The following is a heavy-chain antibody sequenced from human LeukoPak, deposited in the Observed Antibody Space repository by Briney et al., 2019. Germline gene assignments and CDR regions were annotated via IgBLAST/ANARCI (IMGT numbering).Heavy chain of an antibody. J-gene: IGHJ4*02. D-gene: IGHD2-15*01. CDR3: ARDRSVNDY. V-gene: IGHV3-21*01. CDR1: GFTFSSSS. Sequence: GGSLRLSCAASGFTFSSSSMNWVRQAPGKGLEWVSSISSSSTYIYYADLVKGRFTISRDNAKNSLYLQMNSLRAEDTAVYYCARDRSVNDYWGQGTLVTVSS. CDR2: ISSSSTYI.